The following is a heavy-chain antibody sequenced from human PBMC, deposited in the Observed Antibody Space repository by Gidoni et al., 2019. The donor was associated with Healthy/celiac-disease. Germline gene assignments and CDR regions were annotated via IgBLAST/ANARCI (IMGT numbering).Heavy chain of an antibody. D-gene: IGHD6-13*01. V-gene: IGHV4-34*01. CDR2: INHSGST. J-gene: IGHJ5*02. CDR1: GGSFSGYY. Sequence: QVQLQQWGAGLLQPSEPLSLTCAVYGGSFSGYYWGWIRQPPGKGLEWIGEINHSGSTNYNPSLKSRVTISVDTSKNQFSLKLGSVTAADTAVYYCARTGYSSSWYLLVGWFDPWGRGTLVTVSS. CDR3: ARTGYSSSWYLLVGWFDP.